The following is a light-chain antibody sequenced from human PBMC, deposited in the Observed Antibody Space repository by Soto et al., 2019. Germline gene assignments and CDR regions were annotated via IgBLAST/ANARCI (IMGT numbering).Light chain of an antibody. Sequence: EIVLTQSPGTLSLSPGERATLSCRASQSVSSTYLAGYQQKPGQAPRLLIYGASSRATGIPARFSGSGSGTDFTLTISSLEPEDFAVYYCQQRTNWPPTFGGGTKVEMK. J-gene: IGKJ4*01. CDR3: QQRTNWPPT. CDR1: QSVSSTY. V-gene: IGKV3D-20*02. CDR2: GAS.